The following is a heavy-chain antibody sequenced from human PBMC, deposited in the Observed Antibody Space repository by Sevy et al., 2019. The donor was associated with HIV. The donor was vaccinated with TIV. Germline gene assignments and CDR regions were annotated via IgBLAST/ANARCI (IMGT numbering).Heavy chain of an antibody. Sequence: GGSLRLSCAASGFTFSSYAMHWVRQAPGKGLEYVSAISSNGGSTYYANSVKGRFTISRDNSKNRLYLQMGSLRAEDMAVYYCARGRYYYGSGSYYNNWFDPWGQGTLVTVSS. CDR2: ISSNGGST. V-gene: IGHV3-64*01. D-gene: IGHD3-10*01. CDR1: GFTFSSYA. CDR3: ARGRYYYGSGSYYNNWFDP. J-gene: IGHJ5*02.